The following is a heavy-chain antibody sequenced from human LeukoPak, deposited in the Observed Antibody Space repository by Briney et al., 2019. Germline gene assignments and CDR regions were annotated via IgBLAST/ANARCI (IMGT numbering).Heavy chain of an antibody. CDR2: IYFSGSS. Sequence: PSETLSLTCTVSGGSISSSSYYWGWTRQPPGKGLEWIGSIYFSGSSYYNPSLRSRVTISVDTSKNQFPLRLTSVTAADTAVYYCARLLFAMDVWGQGTTVTVSS. CDR3: ARLLFAMDV. CDR1: GGSISSSSYY. D-gene: IGHD2-21*01. V-gene: IGHV4-39*01. J-gene: IGHJ6*02.